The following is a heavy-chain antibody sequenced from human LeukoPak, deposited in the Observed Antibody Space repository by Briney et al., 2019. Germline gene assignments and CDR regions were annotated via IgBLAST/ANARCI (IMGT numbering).Heavy chain of an antibody. CDR1: GYSIRTGYY. J-gene: IGHJ3*02. CDR3: ARSYFSVGAFDI. Sequence: SETLSLTCDVSGYSIRTGYYWGWVRQPPGKDLEWIGSVYHSGSTYYNPSLQSRVNILVDTSKSQFSLSLTSVTAADTAVYYCARSYFSVGAFDIWGQGTMVTVSS. V-gene: IGHV4-38-2*01. CDR2: VYHSGST. D-gene: IGHD2/OR15-2a*01.